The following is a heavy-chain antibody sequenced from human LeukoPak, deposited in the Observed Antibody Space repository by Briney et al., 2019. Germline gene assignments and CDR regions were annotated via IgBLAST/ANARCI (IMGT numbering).Heavy chain of an antibody. V-gene: IGHV4-34*01. Sequence: SETLSLTCAAYGGSFSGYYWSWIRQPPGKGLEWIGEINHSGSTNYNPFLKSRVTISVDTSKNQFSLKLSSVTAADTAVYYCARGMGYCSSTSCRRKPRFDPWGQGTLVTVSS. D-gene: IGHD2-2*01. J-gene: IGHJ5*02. CDR1: GGSFSGYY. CDR3: ARGMGYCSSTSCRRKPRFDP. CDR2: INHSGST.